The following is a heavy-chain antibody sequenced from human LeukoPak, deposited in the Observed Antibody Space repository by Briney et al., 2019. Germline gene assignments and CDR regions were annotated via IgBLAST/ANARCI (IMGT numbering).Heavy chain of an antibody. CDR3: ARGGGSREDFDY. D-gene: IGHD3-16*01. CDR1: GFTFSSYW. CDR2: IKKDGSER. Sequence: GGSLRLSCAASGFTFSSYWMSLVRQAPGKGLEWVANIKKDGSERYYVDSVKGRFTISRDNAKNSLYMEMNSLRAEDTAVYYCARGGGSREDFDYWGQGTLVTVSS. J-gene: IGHJ4*02. V-gene: IGHV3-7*01.